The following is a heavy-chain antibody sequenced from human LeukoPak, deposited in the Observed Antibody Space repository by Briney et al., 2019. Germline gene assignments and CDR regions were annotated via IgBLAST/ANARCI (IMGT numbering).Heavy chain of an antibody. V-gene: IGHV1-2*02. CDR3: ARARAVWGRTLQGDYFDY. CDR1: GYTFTSYD. CDR2: INPNSGGT. Sequence: GASVKVSCKASGYTFTSYDINWVRQAAGQGLEWMGWINPNSGGTNYAQKFQGRVTMTRDTSISTAYMELSRLRSDDTAVYYCARARAVWGRTLQGDYFDYWGQGTLVTVSS. J-gene: IGHJ4*02. D-gene: IGHD3-16*01.